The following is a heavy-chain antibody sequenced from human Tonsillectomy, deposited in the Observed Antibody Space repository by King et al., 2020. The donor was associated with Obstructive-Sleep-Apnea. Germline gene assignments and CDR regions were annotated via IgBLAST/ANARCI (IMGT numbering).Heavy chain of an antibody. J-gene: IGHJ4*02. CDR1: GFTFNDAW. D-gene: IGHD6-25*01. V-gene: IGHV3-15*01. CDR3: AAGKAAAYFDY. Sequence: EVQLVESGGGLVKPGGSLRLSCAASGFTFNDAWMSWVRQAPGKGLEWVGRIKTKTDDGTTDYAAPVKGRFTISRDDSENVLYLQMSSLKTEDTAVYFCAAGKAAAYFDYWGQGTLVTVSS. CDR2: IKTKTDDGTT.